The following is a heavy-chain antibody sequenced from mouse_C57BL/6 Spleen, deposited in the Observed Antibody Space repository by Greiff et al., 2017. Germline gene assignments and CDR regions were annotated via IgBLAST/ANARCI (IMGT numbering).Heavy chain of an antibody. CDR3: AGAYYRRSFDV. Sequence: DVKLVESGGGLVKPGGSLKLSCAASGFTFSDYGMHWVRQAPEKGLEWVAYISSGSSTIYYADTVQGRFTISRDNAKNTLFLQMTSLRSEDTAMYYCAGAYYRRSFDVWGTGTTVTVSS. CDR2: ISSGSSTI. J-gene: IGHJ1*03. D-gene: IGHD2-12*01. V-gene: IGHV5-17*01. CDR1: GFTFSDYG.